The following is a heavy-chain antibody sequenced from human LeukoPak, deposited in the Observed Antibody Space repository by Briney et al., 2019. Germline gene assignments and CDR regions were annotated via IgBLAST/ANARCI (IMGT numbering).Heavy chain of an antibody. Sequence: GGSLRLSCAASGFTFSSYEMNWVRQAPGKGLEWVSYISSSGSTIYYADSVKGRFTISRDNAKNSLYLQMNSLRAEDTAVYYCARDSLGWRLGELSLSGDFDYWGQGTLVTVSS. J-gene: IGHJ4*02. CDR2: ISSSGSTI. CDR1: GFTFSSYE. V-gene: IGHV3-48*03. CDR3: ARDSLGWRLGELSLSGDFDY. D-gene: IGHD3-16*02.